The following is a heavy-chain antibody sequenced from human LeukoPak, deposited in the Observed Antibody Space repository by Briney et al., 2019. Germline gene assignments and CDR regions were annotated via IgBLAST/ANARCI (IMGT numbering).Heavy chain of an antibody. J-gene: IGHJ4*02. CDR1: GFTLSSYA. CDR3: ARDQMPMAVVLLWFGELSLGSYYFDY. CDR2: ISYDGSNK. Sequence: GGSLRLSCAASGFTLSSYAMHWVRQAPGKGLEWVAVISYDGSNKYYADPVKGRFTISRDNSKNTLYLQMNSLRAEDTAVYYCARDQMPMAVVLLWFGELSLGSYYFDYWGQGTLVTVSS. V-gene: IGHV3-30-3*01. D-gene: IGHD3-10*01.